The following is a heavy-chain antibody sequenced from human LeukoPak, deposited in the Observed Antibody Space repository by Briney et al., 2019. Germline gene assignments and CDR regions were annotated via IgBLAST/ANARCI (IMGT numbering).Heavy chain of an antibody. CDR2: IYYSGST. Sequence: PPETLSLTCTVSGGSPSSSSHYWGWISHPPGKGLEWIGSIYYSGSTYYNPSLKSRVTISVDTSKNQFSLKLSSVTAADTPVYYCASVPRQLAILDYWGQGTLVTVSS. CDR1: GGSPSSSSHY. J-gene: IGHJ4*02. CDR3: ASVPRQLAILDY. V-gene: IGHV4-39*01. D-gene: IGHD6-13*01.